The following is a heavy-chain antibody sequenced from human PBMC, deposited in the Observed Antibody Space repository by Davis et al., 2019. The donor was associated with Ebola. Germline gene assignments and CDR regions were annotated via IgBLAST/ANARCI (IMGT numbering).Heavy chain of an antibody. CDR1: GGTFSSYA. D-gene: IGHD1-26*01. CDR3: ARWGGSYFPYDY. V-gene: IGHV1-46*01. J-gene: IGHJ4*02. CDR2: INPSGGST. Sequence: ASVKVSCKASGGTFSSYAISWVRQAPGQGLEWMGIINPSGGSTSYAQKFQGRVTMTRDTSTSTVYMELSSLRSEDTAVYYCARWGGSYFPYDYWGQGTLVTVSS.